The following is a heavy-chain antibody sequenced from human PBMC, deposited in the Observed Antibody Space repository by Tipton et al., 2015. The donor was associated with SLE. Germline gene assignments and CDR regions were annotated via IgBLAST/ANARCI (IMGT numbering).Heavy chain of an antibody. V-gene: IGHV4-4*02. CDR3: AKDYNYDNADYN. D-gene: IGHD4-17*01. CDR2: IDYSGST. CDR1: GGSIRSSNW. Sequence: TLSLTCAVSGGSIRSSNWWSWDRQPPGKGLEWIGEIDYSGSTNSNPSLKSRVSMSVDKSKNQFSLKLSSVTVADTAVYYCAKDYNYDNADYNWGQGKLVIVTS. J-gene: IGHJ4*02.